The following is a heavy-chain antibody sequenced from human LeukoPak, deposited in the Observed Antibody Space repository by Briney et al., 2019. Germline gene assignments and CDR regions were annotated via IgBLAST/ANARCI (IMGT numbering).Heavy chain of an antibody. CDR2: IYYSGST. D-gene: IGHD2-2*03. Sequence: SETLSLTCTVSGGSITIYYWSWIRQPPGKGLEWIAYIYYSGSTNYNPSLKSRVTISVDTSRNQFSLKLRSVTAADTAVYYCARIGSIDVFDIWGQGTMVTVSS. CDR3: ARIGSIDVFDI. CDR1: GGSITIYY. V-gene: IGHV4-59*01. J-gene: IGHJ3*02.